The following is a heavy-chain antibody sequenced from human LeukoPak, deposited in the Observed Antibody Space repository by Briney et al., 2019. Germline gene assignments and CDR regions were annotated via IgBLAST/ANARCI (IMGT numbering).Heavy chain of an antibody. CDR2: ISYDGSTK. Sequence: PGRSLILSCAASGFIFENYGMHWVRQAPGQGLQWVAVISYDGSTKYYGDSVKGRFTISRDNSKNTLFLELNSLRAEDTAVYYCATDAYFDMRGGPRRWGQGTLVSVSS. CDR3: ATDAYFDMRGGPRR. D-gene: IGHD3-9*01. J-gene: IGHJ1*01. V-gene: IGHV3-30*03. CDR1: GFIFENYG.